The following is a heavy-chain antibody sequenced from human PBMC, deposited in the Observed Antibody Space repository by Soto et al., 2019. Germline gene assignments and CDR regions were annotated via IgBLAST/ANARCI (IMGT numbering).Heavy chain of an antibody. CDR1: GYTLTNYG. D-gene: IGHD1-1*01. V-gene: IGHV1-18*01. CDR3: GRDWQLSP. J-gene: IGHJ5*02. CDR2: ISGHNGNT. Sequence: QVQLVQSGDEVKKTGASVKVSCRASGYTLTNYGISWVRQAPGQGLFWMGWISGHNGNTLYAQNVQGRLTLTIDTATNTPYLAIMSLKTDHTAMYYCGRDWQLSPWGQGTLFTFSS.